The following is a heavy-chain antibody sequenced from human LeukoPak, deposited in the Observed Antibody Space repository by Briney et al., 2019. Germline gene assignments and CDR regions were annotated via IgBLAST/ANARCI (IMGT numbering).Heavy chain of an antibody. J-gene: IGHJ4*02. Sequence: ASVTVSCKVSGYTLTELSMHWVRQAPGKGLEWMGGFDPEDGETFYAQKLQGRVTMTTDTSTSTAYMELRSLRSDDTAVYYCARTQIAVAADYWGQGTLVTVSS. CDR2: FDPEDGET. CDR1: GYTLTELS. V-gene: IGHV1-24*01. CDR3: ARTQIAVAADY. D-gene: IGHD6-19*01.